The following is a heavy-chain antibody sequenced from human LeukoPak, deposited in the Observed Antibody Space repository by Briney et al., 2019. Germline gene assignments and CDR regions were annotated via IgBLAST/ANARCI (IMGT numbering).Heavy chain of an antibody. CDR3: AGGPVVPAALYYYYGMDV. CDR2: INHSGST. V-gene: IGHV4-34*01. Sequence: SETLSLTCAVYGGSFSGYYWSWIRQPPGKGLEWIGEINHSGSTNYNPSLKSRVTISVDTSKNQFSLKLSSVTAADTAVYYCAGGPVVPAALYYYYGMDVWGQGTTVTVSS. J-gene: IGHJ6*02. D-gene: IGHD2-2*01. CDR1: GGSFSGYY.